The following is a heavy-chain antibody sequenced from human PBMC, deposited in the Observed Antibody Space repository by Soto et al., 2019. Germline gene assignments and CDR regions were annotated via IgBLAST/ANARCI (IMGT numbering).Heavy chain of an antibody. CDR1: VYSFTNYW. CDR3: ARHGFYGDYSSNYFDP. D-gene: IGHD4-17*01. V-gene: IGHV5-51*01. CDR2: IYPSDSDS. Sequence: PGESVKISCKASVYSFTNYWIAWVRQMPGKGLEYMGIIYPSDSDSRYSPSFQGQVTFSADKSINTAYLQWSSLKASDTAMYYCARHGFYGDYSSNYFDPWGQGTLVTVSS. J-gene: IGHJ5*02.